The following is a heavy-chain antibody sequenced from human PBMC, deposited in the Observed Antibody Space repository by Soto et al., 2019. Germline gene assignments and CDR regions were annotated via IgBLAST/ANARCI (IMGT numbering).Heavy chain of an antibody. J-gene: IGHJ6*02. CDR2: IRSKAYGGTT. D-gene: IGHD2-15*01. CDR1: GFTFGDYA. CDR3: TGILGYCSGGSCLPFYYYYGMDV. Sequence: GGSLRLSCTASGFTFGDYAMSWVRQAPGKGLEWVGFIRSKAYGGTTEYAASVKGRFTISRDDSKSIAYLQMNSLKTEDTAVYYCTGILGYCSGGSCLPFYYYYGMDVWGQGTTVTAP. V-gene: IGHV3-49*04.